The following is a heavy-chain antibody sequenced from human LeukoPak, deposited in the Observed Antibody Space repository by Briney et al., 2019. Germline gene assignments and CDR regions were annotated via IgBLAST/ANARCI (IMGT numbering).Heavy chain of an antibody. V-gene: IGHV4-39*01. Sequence: PSETLSLTCSVSGGSIHSSSYHWGWIRPPPGKGLDWIGSIFYSGSTYYKPSLKSRVTISVDTSNNQFSLKLSSVTAADTAVYYCARTHLYYGMDVWGQGTTVTVSS. J-gene: IGHJ6*02. CDR2: IFYSGST. CDR3: ARTHLYYGMDV. CDR1: GGSIHSSSYH.